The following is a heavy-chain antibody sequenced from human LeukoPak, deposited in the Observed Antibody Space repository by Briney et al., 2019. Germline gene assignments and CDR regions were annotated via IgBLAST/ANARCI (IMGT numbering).Heavy chain of an antibody. CDR2: RYDGGRD. CDR3: ANTTRVAPDGRAEYFQH. J-gene: IGHJ1*01. V-gene: IGHV4-59*03. CDR1: GGSISTYS. Sequence: SETLSLTCTVSGGSISTYSWSWIRQPPGKGLEWIGCRYDGGRDLYNPPLKSRVTISVDASEKQISLSLRSVTAADTAIYYCANTTRVAPDGRAEYFQHWGQGTLVTVSS. D-gene: IGHD5-24*01.